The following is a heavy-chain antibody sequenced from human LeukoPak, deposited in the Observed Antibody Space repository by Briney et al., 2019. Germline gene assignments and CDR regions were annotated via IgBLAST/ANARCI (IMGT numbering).Heavy chain of an antibody. J-gene: IGHJ5*02. CDR2: INWNGGST. CDR3: ARGSRYDFWSGYFALDP. CDR1: GFTFDDYG. V-gene: IGHV3-20*04. Sequence: GGSLRLSCAASGFTFDDYGMSWVRQAPGKGLEWVSGINWNGGSTGYADSVEGRFTISRDNAKNSLYLQMNSLRAEDTALYYCARGSRYDFWSGYFALDPWGQGTLVTVSS. D-gene: IGHD3-3*01.